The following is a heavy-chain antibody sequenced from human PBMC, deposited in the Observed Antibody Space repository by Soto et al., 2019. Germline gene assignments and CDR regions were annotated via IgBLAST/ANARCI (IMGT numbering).Heavy chain of an antibody. CDR2: VHYSGST. J-gene: IGHJ4*02. CDR1: GESLNNYY. Sequence: PSETLSLTCTVSGESLNNYYWSWIRQPPGKGLEWIGFVHYSGSTGYNPSLKSRVTISVDTSKNQLSLKVTSVTTADTAIYFCARGRVPDVWGQGTLVTVSS. V-gene: IGHV4-59*01. CDR3: ARGRVPDV. D-gene: IGHD3-10*01.